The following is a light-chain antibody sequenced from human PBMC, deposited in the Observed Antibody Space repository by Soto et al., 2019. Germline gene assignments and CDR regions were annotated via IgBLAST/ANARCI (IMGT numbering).Light chain of an antibody. J-gene: IGKJ1*01. CDR1: QGIRID. CDR2: AAS. CDR3: LQHNSFPRT. Sequence: IQLTQSPSSLSASVGDRVTITCRASQGIRIDLGWFQQRPGKAPKRLIYAASSLQSGVPSRFSGSGSGTEFTLTINNLQPEDFATYYCLQHNSFPRTFGQGTKVDIK. V-gene: IGKV1-17*02.